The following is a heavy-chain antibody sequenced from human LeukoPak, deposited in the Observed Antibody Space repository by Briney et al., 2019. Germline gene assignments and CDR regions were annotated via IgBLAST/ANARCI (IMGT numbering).Heavy chain of an antibody. V-gene: IGHV4-38-2*02. Sequence: SSETLSLTCTVSGGSISSGYYWGWIRPPPGKGLEWIGEINHSGSTNYNPSLKRRVTISVDTSKNQFSLKLSSVTAADTAVYYCARGLFISDYWGQGTLVTVSS. CDR2: INHSGST. D-gene: IGHD3-3*02. CDR1: GGSISSGYY. CDR3: ARGLFISDY. J-gene: IGHJ4*02.